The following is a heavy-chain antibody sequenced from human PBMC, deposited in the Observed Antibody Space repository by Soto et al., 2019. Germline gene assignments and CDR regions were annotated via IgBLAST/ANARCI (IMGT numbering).Heavy chain of an antibody. D-gene: IGHD3-10*01. CDR3: AKGRGGSGSLTPRVDF. V-gene: IGHV3-23*04. CDR1: GFTFNNYA. Sequence: EVQLVESGGGLVQPGGSLRLSCAASGFTFNNYAMTWVRQAPGKGLEWVSDISGGGDTTSYADSVKGRFTVSRDGSKNTLYLQMSSLRAEDTALYYCAKGRGGSGSLTPRVDFWGQGTLGTVSS. J-gene: IGHJ4*02. CDR2: ISGGGDTT.